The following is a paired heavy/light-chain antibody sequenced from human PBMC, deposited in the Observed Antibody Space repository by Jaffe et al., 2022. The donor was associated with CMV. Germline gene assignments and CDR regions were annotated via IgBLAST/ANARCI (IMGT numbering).Light chain of an antibody. V-gene: IGLV1-40*01. CDR1: SSNIGAGYD. J-gene: IGLJ2*01. CDR2: SNN. CDR3: QSYDSSLSRGV. Sequence: QSVLTQPPSASGAPGQRVTISCTGSSSNIGAGYDVHWYQHLPGTAPKLLMYSNNNRPPGVPDRFSGSKSGTSASLAITGLQADDEADYYCQSYDSSLSRGVFGGGTKLTV.
Heavy chain of an antibody. CDR2: ISGSGVSS. Sequence: QLLESGGGLVQPGGSLRLSCAASGFTYNSYAMSWVRLAPGKGLEWVSAISGSGVSSYYVDSVKGRFTISRDNSKNTLFLQMNSLRAEDTAIYYCAKDQGPLSATLIHDYGMDVWGQGTTVTVSS. CDR1: GFTYNSYA. J-gene: IGHJ6*02. CDR3: AKDQGPLSATLIHDYGMDV. V-gene: IGHV3-23*01.